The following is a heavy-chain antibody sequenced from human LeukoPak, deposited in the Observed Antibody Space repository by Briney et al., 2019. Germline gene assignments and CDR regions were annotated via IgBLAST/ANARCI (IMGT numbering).Heavy chain of an antibody. CDR2: IRQGDGST. D-gene: IGHD1-14*01. Sequence: GRSLRLSCAASGFTFNIYTMCWGRQPPGKGLGWGSGIRQGDGSTYYADAVKGRFTFSSDKSKNTLFLQMNTLRAEDTALYYCAKGLQTESRLASWGQGTLVTVSS. CDR3: AKGLQTESRLAS. CDR1: GFTFNIYT. V-gene: IGHV3-23*01. J-gene: IGHJ4*02.